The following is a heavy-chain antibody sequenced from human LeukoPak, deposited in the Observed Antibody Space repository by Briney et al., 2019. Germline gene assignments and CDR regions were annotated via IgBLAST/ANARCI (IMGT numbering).Heavy chain of an antibody. CDR2: INPNSGGT. D-gene: IGHD3-22*01. Sequence: ASVKVSCKASGYTFTGYYMHWVRQAPGQGLEWMGWINPNSGGTNYAQKFQGRVTMTRDTSINTAYMELSRLRSDDTAVYYCARDLYYYDSSGYYEYYFDYWGQGTLVTVSS. CDR1: GYTFTGYY. CDR3: ARDLYYYDSSGYYEYYFDY. J-gene: IGHJ4*02. V-gene: IGHV1-2*02.